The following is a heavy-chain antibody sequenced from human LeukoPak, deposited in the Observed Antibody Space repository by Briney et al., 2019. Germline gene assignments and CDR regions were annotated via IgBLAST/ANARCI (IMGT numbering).Heavy chain of an antibody. CDR2: INPNSGGT. J-gene: IGHJ6*02. CDR3: ARSPPLKGHGMDV. Sequence: ASVKVSCKASGYTFTGYYMHWVRQAPGQGLEWMGWINPNSGGTNYAQKFQGRVTMTRVTSISTAYMELSRLRSDDTAVYYCARSPPLKGHGMDVWGQGTTVTVSS. V-gene: IGHV1-2*02. CDR1: GYTFTGYY.